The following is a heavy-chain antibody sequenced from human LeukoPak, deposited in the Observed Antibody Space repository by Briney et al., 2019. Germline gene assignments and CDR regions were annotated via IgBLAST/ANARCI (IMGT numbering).Heavy chain of an antibody. CDR3: ARLSCTTTSCHFDY. Sequence: PSETLSLTCTVSGGSISSSSYYWGWLRQSPGRGLEWIGNIYYRGRTYYDPSLKRRVTISVDTSKNQFSLKLNSVTAADTTVYYCARLSCTTTSCHFDYWGQGTLVTVSS. J-gene: IGHJ4*02. V-gene: IGHV4-39*01. D-gene: IGHD2-2*01. CDR2: IYYRGRT. CDR1: GGSISSSSYY.